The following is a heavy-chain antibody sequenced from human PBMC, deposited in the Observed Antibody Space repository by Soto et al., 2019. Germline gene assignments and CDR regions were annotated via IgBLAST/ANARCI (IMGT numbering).Heavy chain of an antibody. D-gene: IGHD2-8*02. J-gene: IGHJ6*02. V-gene: IGHV4-34*01. CDR3: ARVAVLDDYYYGKDV. CDR1: GGSFSGYY. CDR2: INHSGST. Sequence: SETLSLTCAVYGGSFSGYYWSWIRQPPGKGLEWIGEINHSGSTNYNPSLKSRVTISVDTSKNQFSLKLSSVTAADTAVYYCARVAVLDDYYYGKDVQGQGSTGTVSS.